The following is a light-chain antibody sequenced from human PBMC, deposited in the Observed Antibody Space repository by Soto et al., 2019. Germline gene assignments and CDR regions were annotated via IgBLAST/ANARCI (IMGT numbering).Light chain of an antibody. CDR3: LLYYGGAYV. J-gene: IGLJ1*01. CDR1: TGAVTSAYS. CDR2: RTS. Sequence: QSVVTQEPSLTVSPGGTVTLTCASSTGAVTSAYSPNWFQQKPGQAPRTLIYRTSNKYSWTPARFSGSLLGDKAALTLSGVQPEDEAEYYCLLYYGGAYVFGTGTKLTVL. V-gene: IGLV7-43*01.